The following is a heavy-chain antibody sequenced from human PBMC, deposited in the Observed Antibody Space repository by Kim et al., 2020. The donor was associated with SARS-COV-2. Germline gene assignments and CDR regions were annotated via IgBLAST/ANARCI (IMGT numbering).Heavy chain of an antibody. D-gene: IGHD4-4*01. J-gene: IGHJ4*02. V-gene: IGHV3-74*01. CDR1: GFTFSDFN. Sequence: GGSLRLSCAASGFTFSDFNMHWVRQAPGKGLIWVSRINDDGSDTRYADFAKGRFTISRDNAKNTLNLQMHSLRAEDTAVYYCARGLDYILFDYWGQGALVTVSS. CDR3: ARGLDYILFDY. CDR2: INDDGSDT.